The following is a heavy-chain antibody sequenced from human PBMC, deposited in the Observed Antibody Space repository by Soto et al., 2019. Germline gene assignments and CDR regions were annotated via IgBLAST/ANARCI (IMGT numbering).Heavy chain of an antibody. CDR3: ARVRFLAWLPVWFDP. V-gene: IGHV3-21*01. D-gene: IGHD3-3*01. CDR1: GFTFSSYS. J-gene: IGHJ5*02. Sequence: GGSLRLSCAASGFTFSSYSMNWVCQAPGKGLEWVSSISSSSSYIYYADSVKGRFTISRDNAKNSLYLQMNSLRAEDTAVYYCARVRFLAWLPVWFDPWGQGTLVTVSS. CDR2: ISSSSSYI.